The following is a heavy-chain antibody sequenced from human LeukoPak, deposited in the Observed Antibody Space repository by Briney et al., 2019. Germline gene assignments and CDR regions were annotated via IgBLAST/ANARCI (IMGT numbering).Heavy chain of an antibody. CDR1: RGSISSYY. V-gene: IGHV4-4*07. CDR2: FYTSGST. J-gene: IGHJ6*03. CDR3: ARAVGSGSFQTYYYYMDV. D-gene: IGHD3-10*01. Sequence: SETLSLTCTVSRGSISSYYWTCIGRPAGTGLKGFGRFYTSGSTNYNPPPRSRVTMSVDTSKNQFSLKLNSVAAADTDVYYCARAVGSGSFQTYYYYMDVWGKGTTVSISS.